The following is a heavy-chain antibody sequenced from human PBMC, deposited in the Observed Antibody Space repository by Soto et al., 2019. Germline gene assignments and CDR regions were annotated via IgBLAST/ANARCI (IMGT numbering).Heavy chain of an antibody. CDR3: TTYHGDYNFDH. CDR1: GYTLNEVA. Sequence: QVQLVQSGAEVKKPGASVKVSCKVSGYTLNEVAMHWVRQAPGKGLEWLGGFDPDEAETIYAQHFQGRVTMTEDTSTDTVYMELSSLRSEYTALSFCTTYHGDYNFDHWGQGPLVTVSS. D-gene: IGHD4-17*01. J-gene: IGHJ5*02. CDR2: FDPDEAET. V-gene: IGHV1-24*01.